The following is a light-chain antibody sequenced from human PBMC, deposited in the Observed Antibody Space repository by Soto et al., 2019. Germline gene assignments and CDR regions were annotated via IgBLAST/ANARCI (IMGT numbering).Light chain of an antibody. V-gene: IGKV3-15*01. CDR1: QSVSSN. Sequence: ETVLTQSPASLSLSPGDRATLSCRAGQSVSSNYLAWYQQKPGLAPRLLIYDASTRATGIPARFSGSGSGTEFTLTISSLQYEDFAVYYCQQYDNWPPITFGQGTRLEIK. CDR3: QQYDNWPPIT. J-gene: IGKJ5*01. CDR2: DAS.